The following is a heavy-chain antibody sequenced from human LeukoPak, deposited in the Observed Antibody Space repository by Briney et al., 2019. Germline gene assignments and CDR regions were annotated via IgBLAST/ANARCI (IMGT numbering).Heavy chain of an antibody. CDR1: GYTFTGYY. J-gene: IGHJ4*02. D-gene: IGHD3-3*01. CDR3: ARVGIFFRGTYYDFWSGYSYFDY. V-gene: IGHV1-2*02. CDR2: INPNSGGT. Sequence: GASVKVSCKASGYTFTGYYMHWVRQAPRQGLEWMGWINPNSGGTNYAQKFQGRVTMTRDTSISTAYMELSRLRSDDTAVYYCARVGIFFRGTYYDFWSGYSYFDYWGQGTLVTVSS.